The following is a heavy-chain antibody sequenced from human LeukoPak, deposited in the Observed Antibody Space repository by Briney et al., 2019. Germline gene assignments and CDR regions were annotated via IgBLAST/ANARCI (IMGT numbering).Heavy chain of an antibody. Sequence: SETLSLTXAVYGGSFSGYYWTYIRQPPGKGLEWIGEINHSGSTNYNPSLKSRVTISVDTSKNQLSLRLTSVTAADTAVYYCARGPGHFYYYMDVWGKGTTVTVSS. CDR2: INHSGST. J-gene: IGHJ6*03. CDR1: GGSFSGYY. CDR3: ARGPGHFYYYMDV. V-gene: IGHV4-34*01.